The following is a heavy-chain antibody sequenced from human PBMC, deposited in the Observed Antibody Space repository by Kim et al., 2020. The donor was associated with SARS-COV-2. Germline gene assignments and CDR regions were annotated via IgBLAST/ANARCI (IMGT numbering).Heavy chain of an antibody. CDR2: IIPIFGTA. D-gene: IGHD3-10*01. J-gene: IGHJ3*02. CDR1: GGTFSSYA. V-gene: IGHV1-69*13. Sequence: SVKVSCKASGGTFSSYAISWVRQAPGQGLEWMGRIIPIFGTANYAQKFQGRVTITADESTSTAYMELSSLRSEDTDVYYCARDGITMAGWLDAFDIWGQGTMVTGSS. CDR3: ARDGITMAGWLDAFDI.